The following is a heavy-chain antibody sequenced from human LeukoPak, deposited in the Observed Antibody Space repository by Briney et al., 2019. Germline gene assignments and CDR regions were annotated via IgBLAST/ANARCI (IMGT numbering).Heavy chain of an antibody. Sequence: ASVKVSCKASGYTFTSYDINWVRQATGQGLEWMGWMNPNSGNTGYAQKFQGRVTMTRDTSITTAYMELSSLKSDDTAVYYCVRDAAPSLDPWGQGTLVTVSS. CDR1: GYTFTSYD. CDR3: VRDAAPSLDP. J-gene: IGHJ5*02. D-gene: IGHD2-2*01. V-gene: IGHV1-8*01. CDR2: MNPNSGNT.